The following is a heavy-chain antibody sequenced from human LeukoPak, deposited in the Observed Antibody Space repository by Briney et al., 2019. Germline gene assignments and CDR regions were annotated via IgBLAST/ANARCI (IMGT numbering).Heavy chain of an antibody. CDR2: ISGSGGST. Sequence: GGSLRLSCAASGFTFSSYAMSWVRQAPGKGLEWVSAISGSGGSTYYADSVKGRFTISRDNSKNTLYLQMNSLRAEDTAVYYCARDVRLGELSLMGYWGQGTVVTVAS. D-gene: IGHD3-16*02. CDR3: ARDVRLGELSLMGY. V-gene: IGHV3-23*01. J-gene: IGHJ4*02. CDR1: GFTFSSYA.